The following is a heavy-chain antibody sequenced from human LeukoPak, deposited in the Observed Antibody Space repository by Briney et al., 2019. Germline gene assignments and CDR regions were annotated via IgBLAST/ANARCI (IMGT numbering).Heavy chain of an antibody. D-gene: IGHD7-27*01. CDR3: ARDSGELGIEY. Sequence: PSETLSLTCTDSGGSISSYYWSWIRQPPGKGLEWIGYIYYSGSTNYNPSLKSRVTISVDTSKNQFSLKLSSVTAADTAVYYCARDSGELGIEYWGQGTLVTVSS. V-gene: IGHV4-59*01. CDR2: IYYSGST. J-gene: IGHJ4*02. CDR1: GGSISSYY.